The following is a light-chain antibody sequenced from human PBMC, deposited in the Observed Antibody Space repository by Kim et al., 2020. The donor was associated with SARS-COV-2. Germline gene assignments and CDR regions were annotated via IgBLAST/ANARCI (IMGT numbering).Light chain of an antibody. CDR2: AAS. CDR3: QKYNFAPFT. CDR1: QGISKY. J-gene: IGKJ3*01. Sequence: ASVGDRVTITCRASQGISKYIAWYQQKPGKVPKLLLYAASTLQSGVPSRFSGSGSGTDFTLTISSLQPEDVATYYCQKYNFAPFTFGPGTKVDIK. V-gene: IGKV1-27*01.